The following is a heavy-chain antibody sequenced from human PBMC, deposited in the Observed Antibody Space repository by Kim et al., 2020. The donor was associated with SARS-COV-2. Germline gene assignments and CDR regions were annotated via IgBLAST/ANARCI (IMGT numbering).Heavy chain of an antibody. J-gene: IGHJ4*02. D-gene: IGHD3-22*01. CDR1: GGSISSSSYY. CDR3: ARPHITMIVGFDY. Sequence: SETLSLTCTVSGGSISSSSYYWGWIRQPPGKGLEWIGSIYYSGSTYYNPSLKSRVTISVDTSKNQFSLKLSSVTAADTAVYYCARPHITMIVGFDYWGQGTLVTVSS. CDR2: IYYSGST. V-gene: IGHV4-39*01.